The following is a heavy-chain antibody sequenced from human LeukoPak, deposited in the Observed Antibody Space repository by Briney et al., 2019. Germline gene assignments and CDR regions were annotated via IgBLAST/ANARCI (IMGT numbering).Heavy chain of an antibody. D-gene: IGHD1-7*01. Sequence: GGSLRLSCAASGFTFDDYAMHWVRHAPGKGLEWVSLISGDGGSTYYADSVKGRFTISRDNSKNSLYLQMNSLRTEDTALYYCAKDITRWNSDWNAFDIWGQGTMVTVSS. CDR1: GFTFDDYA. J-gene: IGHJ3*02. CDR2: ISGDGGST. V-gene: IGHV3-43*02. CDR3: AKDITRWNSDWNAFDI.